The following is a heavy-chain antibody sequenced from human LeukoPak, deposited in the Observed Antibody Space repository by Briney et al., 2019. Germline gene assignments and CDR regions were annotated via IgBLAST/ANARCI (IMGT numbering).Heavy chain of an antibody. J-gene: IGHJ3*02. CDR2: INPNSGGT. Sequence: ASVKVSCKASGYTFTGYYMHWVRQAPGQGLEWMGWINPNSGGTNYAPKLQGRVTMTTDTSTSTAYMELRSLRSDDTAVYYCAREDCSGGSCYSLSLTPVFHVFDIWGQGTMVTVSS. V-gene: IGHV1-2*02. CDR1: GYTFTGYY. D-gene: IGHD2-15*01. CDR3: AREDCSGGSCYSLSLTPVFHVFDI.